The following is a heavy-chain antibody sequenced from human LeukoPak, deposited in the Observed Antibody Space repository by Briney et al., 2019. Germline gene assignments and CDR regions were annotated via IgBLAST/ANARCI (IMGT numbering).Heavy chain of an antibody. Sequence: MPSETLSLTCAVYGVSFSNYYWSWIRQSPGKGLDWIGEINHSGSINYNPSLKSRFTISVDTSKNQFSLKLSSVTAADTAVYYCARAPAAMLRRFDYWGQGTLVTVSS. CDR1: GVSFSNYY. CDR3: ARAPAAMLRRFDY. J-gene: IGHJ4*02. V-gene: IGHV4-34*01. CDR2: INHSGSI. D-gene: IGHD2-2*01.